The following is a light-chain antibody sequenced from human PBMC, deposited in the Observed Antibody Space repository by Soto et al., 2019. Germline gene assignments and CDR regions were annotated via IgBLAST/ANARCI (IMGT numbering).Light chain of an antibody. CDR3: QHYNSYPYT. CDR2: KAS. V-gene: IGKV1-5*03. CDR1: QSISTY. J-gene: IGKJ2*01. Sequence: DIQMTQSPSSLSASVGDRVTITCRASQSISTYLNWYQQKPGKAPKLLIYKASGLESGVPSRFSGSGSGTEFTLTISSLQPDDFATYYCQHYNSYPYTFGRGTNLEIK.